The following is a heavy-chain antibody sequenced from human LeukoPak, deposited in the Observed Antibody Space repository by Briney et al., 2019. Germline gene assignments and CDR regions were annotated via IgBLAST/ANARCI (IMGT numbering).Heavy chain of an antibody. CDR2: IKSKTDGGTT. J-gene: IGHJ4*02. V-gene: IGHV3-15*01. CDR3: TTRIYSSSWYVY. Sequence: GGSLRLSCAASGFTFSSYAMSWVRQAPGKGLEWVGRIKSKTDGGTTDYAAPVKGRFTISRDDSKNTLYLQMNSLKTEDTAVYYCTTRIYSSSWYVYWGQGTLVTVSS. D-gene: IGHD6-13*01. CDR1: GFTFSSYA.